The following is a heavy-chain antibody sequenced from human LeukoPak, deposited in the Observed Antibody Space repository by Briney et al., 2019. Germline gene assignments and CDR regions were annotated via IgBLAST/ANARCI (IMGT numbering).Heavy chain of an antibody. CDR1: GFTFSSYG. V-gene: IGHV3-30*02. D-gene: IGHD3-9*01. J-gene: IGHJ4*02. CDR2: IRYDGTDK. CDR3: AKLQLYYDILTGPLVDH. Sequence: PGGSLRLPCAASGFTFSSYGMHWVRQAPGKGLEWVAFIRYDGTDKYYAGSVKGRFTISRDNSKNTLYLQMNSLRAEDTAVYYCAKLQLYYDILTGPLVDHWGQGTLVTVSS.